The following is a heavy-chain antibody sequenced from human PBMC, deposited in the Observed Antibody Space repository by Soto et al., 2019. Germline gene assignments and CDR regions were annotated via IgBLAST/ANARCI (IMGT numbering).Heavy chain of an antibody. CDR3: ARQAASYYDSSGYYWPY. D-gene: IGHD3-22*01. CDR2: IYPGDSDT. Sequence: GESLKISCKASGYSFTTYWIGWVRQMPGKGLEWMGIIYPGDSDTRYNPSFQGQVTISADRSISTAFLHWSSLQASDTAMYYCARQAASYYDSSGYYWPYWGHGTLVTVSS. J-gene: IGHJ4*01. V-gene: IGHV5-51*01. CDR1: GYSFTTYW.